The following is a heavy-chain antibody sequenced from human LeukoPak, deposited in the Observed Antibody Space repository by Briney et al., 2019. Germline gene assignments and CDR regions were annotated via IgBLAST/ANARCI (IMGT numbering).Heavy chain of an antibody. D-gene: IGHD3-10*01. V-gene: IGHV1-2*02. CDR3: ARVYGSGSFGYYYYYGMDV. CDR2: INPNSGGT. J-gene: IGHJ6*02. Sequence: ASVKVSCKASGYIYTGYYMHWVRQAPGQGLEWMGWINPNSGGTNYAQEFQGRVTMTRDTSISTAYMELSRLRSDDTAVYYCARVYGSGSFGYYYYYGMDVWGQGTTVTVSS. CDR1: GYIYTGYY.